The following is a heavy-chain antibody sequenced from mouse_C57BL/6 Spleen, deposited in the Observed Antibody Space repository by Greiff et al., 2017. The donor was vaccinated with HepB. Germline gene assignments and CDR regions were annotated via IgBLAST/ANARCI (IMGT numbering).Heavy chain of an antibody. CDR1: GYTFTDYE. D-gene: IGHD2-3*01. J-gene: IGHJ3*01. Sequence: VQVVESGAELVRPGASVTLSCKASGYTFTDYEMHWVKQTHVHGLEWIGAIDPETGGTAYNQKFKDKAILTADKSSSTAYMELRSLTSEDSAVYYCKDGYYAYWGQGTLVTVSA. CDR3: KDGYYAY. CDR2: IDPETGGT. V-gene: IGHV1-15*01.